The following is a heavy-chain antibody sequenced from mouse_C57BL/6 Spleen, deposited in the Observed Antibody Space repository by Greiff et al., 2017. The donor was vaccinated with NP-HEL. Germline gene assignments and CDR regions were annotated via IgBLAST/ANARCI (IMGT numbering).Heavy chain of an antibody. CDR3: ARSDYYWFAY. J-gene: IGHJ3*01. CDR1: GFTFTTYP. V-gene: IGHV1-47*01. D-gene: IGHD1-1*01. CDR2: FHPYNDDT. Sequence: VHLVESGAELVKPGASVKMSCTASGFTFTTYPIEWMKQTHGKSLEWIGNFHPYNDDTKYHEKFKGTVTLTIEKSSSTDYLEVSRFTSDDAAVYYCARSDYYWFAYWGQGTLVTVSA.